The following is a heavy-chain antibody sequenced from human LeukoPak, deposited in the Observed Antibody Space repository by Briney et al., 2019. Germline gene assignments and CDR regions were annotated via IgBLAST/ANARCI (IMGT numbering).Heavy chain of an antibody. D-gene: IGHD1-26*01. CDR1: GYTFTGYY. J-gene: IGHJ5*02. CDR3: ARDPVGMRFDP. V-gene: IGHV1-2*02. CDR2: INPNSGGT. Sequence: ASVKVSCKASGYTFTGYYTHWVRQPPGQGLEWMGWINPNSGGTNYAQKFQGRVTMARDTSISTAYMELSRLRSDDTAVYYCARDPVGMRFDPWGQGTLVTVSS.